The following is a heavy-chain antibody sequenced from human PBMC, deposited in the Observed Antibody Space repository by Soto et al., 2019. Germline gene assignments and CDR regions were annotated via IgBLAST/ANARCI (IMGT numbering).Heavy chain of an antibody. V-gene: IGHV1-2*02. Sequence: QLHLVQSGAVVKKPGASVTVSCSASGYPVTAYYMHWVRQAPGRGLEWMGGINPATGAAKYTQTFQGRATMTRDTSPSTVFMELGGLTSEDTAVFYCARGGGVGVAGSAAFDMWGQGTLVTVSS. CDR1: GYPVTAYY. CDR2: INPATGAA. CDR3: ARGGGVGVAGSAAFDM. J-gene: IGHJ3*02. D-gene: IGHD3-3*01.